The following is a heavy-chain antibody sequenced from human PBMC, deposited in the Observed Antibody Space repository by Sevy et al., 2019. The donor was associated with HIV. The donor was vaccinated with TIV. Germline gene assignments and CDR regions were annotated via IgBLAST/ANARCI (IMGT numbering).Heavy chain of an antibody. D-gene: IGHD3-16*01. Sequence: GGSLRLSCAASGFTVSSNYMSWVRQAPGKGLEWVSVIYSVGSTYYTDPVKCGFTIARDNSKNTLYLQMNSLRAEETAVYYCGWGLRARYYFDYWGQGTLVTVSS. CDR3: GWGLRARYYFDY. J-gene: IGHJ4*02. CDR2: IYSVGST. CDR1: GFTVSSNY. V-gene: IGHV3-53*01.